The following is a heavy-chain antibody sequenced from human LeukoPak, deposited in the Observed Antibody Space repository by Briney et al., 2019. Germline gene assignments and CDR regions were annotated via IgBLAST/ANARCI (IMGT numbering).Heavy chain of an antibody. D-gene: IGHD4-17*01. CDR2: ISGSGGST. V-gene: IGHV3-23*01. J-gene: IGHJ4*02. Sequence: GGSLRLSCAASGFTFSSYAMGWVRQAPGKGLEWVSAISGSGGSTYYADSVKGRFTISRDNSKNTLYLQMNSLRAEDTAVYYCAKGRPPHGATVRYFDYWGQGTLVTVSS. CDR1: GFTFSSYA. CDR3: AKGRPPHGATVRYFDY.